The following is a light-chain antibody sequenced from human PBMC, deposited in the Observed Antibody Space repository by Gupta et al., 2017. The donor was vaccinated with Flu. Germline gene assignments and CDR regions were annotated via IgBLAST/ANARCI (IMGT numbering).Light chain of an antibody. Sequence: DIQMTQSPSSVSASVGDRVTVTCRASQVIYGQLGWYQQKPGKAPKLLIYTESTLQGGVPSRFSGSGSETEFTLTITSLQPEDAATYYCQQAYSFPHTFGRGSKVEIK. CDR2: TES. CDR3: QQAYSFPHT. V-gene: IGKV1-12*01. CDR1: QVIYGQ. J-gene: IGKJ4*01.